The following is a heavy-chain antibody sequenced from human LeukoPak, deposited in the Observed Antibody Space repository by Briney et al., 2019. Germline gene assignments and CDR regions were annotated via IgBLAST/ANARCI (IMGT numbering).Heavy chain of an antibody. CDR3: ASKYGSGSYYFYYYYMDV. CDR2: INAGNGNT. CDR1: GYTFTSYA. V-gene: IGHV1-3*03. D-gene: IGHD3-10*01. J-gene: IGHJ6*03. Sequence: ASVKVSCTASGYTFTSYAMHWVRQAPGQRLEWMGWINAGNGNTKYSQEFQGRVTITRDTSASTAYMELSSLRSEDTAVYYCASKYGSGSYYFYYYYMDVWGKGTTVTVSS.